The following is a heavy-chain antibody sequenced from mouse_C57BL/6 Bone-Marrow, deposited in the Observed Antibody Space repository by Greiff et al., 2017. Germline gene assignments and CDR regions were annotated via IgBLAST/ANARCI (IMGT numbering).Heavy chain of an antibody. D-gene: IGHD3-2*02. V-gene: IGHV5-6*02. CDR2: ISSGGSYT. CDR3: ARRRELRLFDS. Sequence: EVKLVESGGDLVKPGGSLKLSCAASGFTFSSYGMSWVRQTPDKRLEWVATISSGGSYTYYPDSVKGRFTISRDNAKNTLYLQMSSLKSEDTAMYYCARRRELRLFDSWGPGTPLTVSS. J-gene: IGHJ2*01. CDR1: GFTFSSYG.